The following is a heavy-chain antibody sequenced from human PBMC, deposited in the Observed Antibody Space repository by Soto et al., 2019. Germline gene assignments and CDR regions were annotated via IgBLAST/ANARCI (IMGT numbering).Heavy chain of an antibody. V-gene: IGHV4-30-4*01. Sequence: QVQLQESGPGLVKPSQTLSLTCTVSGSSISSGDYYWSWIRQPPGKGLEWIGYIYYSGSTYYNPFLKSRVTISVDTSKNQFSLKLSSVTAADTAVYYCARGGWGDYVLGIWGQGTMVTVSS. CDR3: ARGGWGDYVLGI. D-gene: IGHD4-17*01. J-gene: IGHJ3*02. CDR2: IYYSGST. CDR1: GSSISSGDYY.